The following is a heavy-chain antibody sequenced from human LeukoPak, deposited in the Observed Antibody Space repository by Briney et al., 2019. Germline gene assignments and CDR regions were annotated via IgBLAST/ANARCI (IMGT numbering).Heavy chain of an antibody. CDR1: GFTFSLSP. J-gene: IGHJ4*02. V-gene: IGHV3-64*02. CDR2: IGIDGVTP. Sequence: GGSLRLSCAASGFTFSLSPMHWVRQAPGKGLQYVSGIGIDGVTPDYADSVKGRFTISRDNSKNTLYLQMDSLRPEDMAVYYCARGGNWDYFDYWGQGTLVTVSS. D-gene: IGHD7-27*01. CDR3: ARGGNWDYFDY.